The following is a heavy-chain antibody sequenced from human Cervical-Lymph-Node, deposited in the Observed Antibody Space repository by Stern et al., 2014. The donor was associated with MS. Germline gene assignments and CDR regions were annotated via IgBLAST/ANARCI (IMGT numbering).Heavy chain of an antibody. V-gene: IGHV3-48*02. CDR1: GFTFNSYS. CDR3: ARGSSSSYIYYGMDV. Sequence: EVQLVESGGGLVQPGGSLRLSCAASGFTFNSYSMNWVRQAPGKGPEWVSYISSSSSTIYYADSVKGRFTTSRDNAKNSLYLQMNSLRDEDTAVYYCARGSSSSYIYYGMDVWGQGTTVTVSS. J-gene: IGHJ6*02. D-gene: IGHD6-6*01. CDR2: ISSSSSTI.